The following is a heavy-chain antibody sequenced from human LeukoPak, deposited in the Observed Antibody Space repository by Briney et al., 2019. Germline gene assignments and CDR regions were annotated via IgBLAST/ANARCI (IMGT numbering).Heavy chain of an antibody. CDR2: ISGSGGST. Sequence: LSGGSLRLSCAASGFTFSSYAMSWVRQAPGKGLEWVSAISGSGGSTYYADSVKGRFTISRDNSKNTLYLQMNGLRAEDTAVYYCARDNWNAKYYFDYWGQGTLVTVSS. J-gene: IGHJ4*02. CDR3: ARDNWNAKYYFDY. V-gene: IGHV3-23*01. CDR1: GFTFSSYA. D-gene: IGHD1-20*01.